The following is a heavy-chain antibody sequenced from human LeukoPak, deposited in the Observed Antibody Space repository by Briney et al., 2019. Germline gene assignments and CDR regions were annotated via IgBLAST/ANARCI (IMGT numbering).Heavy chain of an antibody. CDR3: ASVFDAGELDFDY. Sequence: PGGSLRLSCAASGFTFSSYAMSWVRQAPGKGLEWVSSISSRSSYIYYADSVKGRFTISRDNAKNSLYLQMNSLRAEDTAVYYCASVFDAGELDFDYWGQGTLVTVSS. V-gene: IGHV3-21*01. CDR1: GFTFSSYA. J-gene: IGHJ4*02. CDR2: ISSRSSYI. D-gene: IGHD1-7*01.